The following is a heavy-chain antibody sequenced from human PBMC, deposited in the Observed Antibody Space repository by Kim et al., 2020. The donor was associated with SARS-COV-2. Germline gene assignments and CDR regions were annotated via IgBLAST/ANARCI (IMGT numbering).Heavy chain of an antibody. Sequence: SGSTNYNPSLKSRVTISVDTSKNQFSLKLSSVTAADTAVYYCARGGSSDPWGQGTLVTVSS. CDR3: ARGGSSDP. J-gene: IGHJ5*02. D-gene: IGHD3-10*01. V-gene: IGHV4-34*01. CDR2: SGST.